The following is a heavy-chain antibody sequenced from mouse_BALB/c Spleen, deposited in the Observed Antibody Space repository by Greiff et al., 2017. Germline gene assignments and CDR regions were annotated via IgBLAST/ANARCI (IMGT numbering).Heavy chain of an antibody. V-gene: IGHV1-7*01. CDR3: ARSIYCYGSSLFAY. D-gene: IGHD1-1*01. CDR1: GYTFPSYW. Sequence: QVQLKQSGAELAKPGASVKMSCKASGYTFPSYWMPWVKQRPGQGLEWIGYINPSTGYTEYNQKFKDKATLTADKSSSTAYMQLSSLTSEDSAVYYCARSIYCYGSSLFAYWGQGTLVTVSA. J-gene: IGHJ3*01. CDR2: INPSTGYT.